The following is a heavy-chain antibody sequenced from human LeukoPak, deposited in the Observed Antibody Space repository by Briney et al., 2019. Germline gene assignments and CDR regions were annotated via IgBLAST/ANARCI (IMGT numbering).Heavy chain of an antibody. CDR1: GFNFDAYA. D-gene: IGHD6-19*01. Sequence: GGTLRLSCAASGFNFDAYAMHWVRQAPGKGLEWVSSISLNSGIIDYADSVKGRFTISRDNAKNSLYLQMNSLRAEDTALYYCTKDIGKFYTSGWNYFSMDVWGQGTTVTVSS. CDR3: TKDIGKFYTSGWNYFSMDV. CDR2: ISLNSGII. J-gene: IGHJ6*02. V-gene: IGHV3-9*01.